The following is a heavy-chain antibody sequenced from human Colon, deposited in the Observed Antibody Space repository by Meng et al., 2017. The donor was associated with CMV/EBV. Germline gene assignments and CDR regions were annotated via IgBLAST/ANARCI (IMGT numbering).Heavy chain of an antibody. CDR3: ARNYCSSVDCNLGDGLNM. Sequence: ASVKVSCKASGYRFTSYGIDWVRQAPGQGLEWMGWISVYHGDTAYAHKFQDRVTMTTDTSKGTAYMELRRLTSDDTADYYCARNYCSSVDCNLGDGLNMWGQGTRVTVSS. V-gene: IGHV1-18*01. CDR1: GYRFTSYG. D-gene: IGHD2-2*01. J-gene: IGHJ3*02. CDR2: ISVYHGDT.